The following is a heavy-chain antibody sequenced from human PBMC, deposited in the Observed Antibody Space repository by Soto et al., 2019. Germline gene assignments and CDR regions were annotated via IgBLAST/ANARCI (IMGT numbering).Heavy chain of an antibody. J-gene: IGHJ5*02. CDR2: IIPIFGTA. CDR1: GGTFSSYA. CDR3: ARDRSSISRALDP. Sequence: SVKVSCKASGGTFSSYAISWVRQAPGQGLEWMGGIIPIFGTANYAQKFQGRVTITADESTSTAYMELSSLRSEDTAVYYCARDRSSISRALDPWGQGTLVTVSS. V-gene: IGHV1-69*13. D-gene: IGHD6-6*01.